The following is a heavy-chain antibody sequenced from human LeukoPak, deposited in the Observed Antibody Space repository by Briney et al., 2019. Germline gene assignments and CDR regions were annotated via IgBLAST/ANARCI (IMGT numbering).Heavy chain of an antibody. CDR1: GFTFSSYA. Sequence: PGGSLRLSCAASGFTFSSYAMHWVRQAPGKGLEWVAVISYDGSNKYYADSVKGRFTISRDNSENTLHLQMNSPRAEDTAVYYCAKHVPTYYDFWSGYLDYWGQGTLVTVSS. J-gene: IGHJ4*02. V-gene: IGHV3-30-3*02. D-gene: IGHD3-3*01. CDR2: ISYDGSNK. CDR3: AKHVPTYYDFWSGYLDY.